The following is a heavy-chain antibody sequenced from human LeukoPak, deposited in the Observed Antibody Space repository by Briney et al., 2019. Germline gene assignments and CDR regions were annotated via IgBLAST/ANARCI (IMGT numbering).Heavy chain of an antibody. Sequence: GESLKISCKGSGYSFSDYWIAWVRQMPGKGLEWMGIIYPGDSDTRYSPSFQGQVTISADKSISTAYLQWSSLKASDTAMYYCARLAEMVAAVDPWGQGTLVTVSS. D-gene: IGHD2-15*01. CDR2: IYPGDSDT. CDR3: ARLAEMVAAVDP. CDR1: GYSFSDYW. J-gene: IGHJ5*02. V-gene: IGHV5-51*01.